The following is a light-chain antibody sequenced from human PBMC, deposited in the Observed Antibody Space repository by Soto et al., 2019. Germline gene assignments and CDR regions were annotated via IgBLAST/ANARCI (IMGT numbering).Light chain of an antibody. CDR3: QQCSTSPLT. CDR1: QSVPKNY. V-gene: IGKV3-20*01. J-gene: IGKJ4*01. CDR2: DAS. Sequence: EIVLTQSPGTLSLSPGERATLSCRASQSVPKNYLAWYQQKPGQAPRLLIHDASSRATGIPDRFSGSGSGPDFTLTISRLEPEDSAVYYCQQCSTSPLTFGGGTKVEIK.